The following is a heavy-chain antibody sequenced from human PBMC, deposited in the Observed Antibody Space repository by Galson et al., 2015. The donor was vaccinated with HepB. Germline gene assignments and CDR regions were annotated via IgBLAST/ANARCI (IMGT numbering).Heavy chain of an antibody. Sequence: SLRLSCAASRFSFSTYGMHWVRQAPGKGLEWVAIIWYDGSNKHYGDSVKGRFTISRDNSKNTLYLQMNSLRAEDTAVYFCARAKYSNGYNGNFYGMDVWGQGTTVTVSS. D-gene: IGHD6-19*01. V-gene: IGHV3-33*01. CDR1: RFSFSTYG. CDR2: IWYDGSNK. CDR3: ARAKYSNGYNGNFYGMDV. J-gene: IGHJ6*02.